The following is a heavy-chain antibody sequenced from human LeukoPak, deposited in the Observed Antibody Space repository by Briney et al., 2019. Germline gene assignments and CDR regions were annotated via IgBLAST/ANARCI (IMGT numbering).Heavy chain of an antibody. Sequence: GESLKISCKGSGYSFTSYWIGWVRQMPGKGLEWMGIIYPGDSDTRYSPSFQAQVTISADKSISTAYLQWSSLKASDTATYYCARLYNLYDSSGFYTTDPEYFQHWGQGTLVTVSS. CDR2: IYPGDSDT. CDR3: ARLYNLYDSSGFYTTDPEYFQH. V-gene: IGHV5-51*01. CDR1: GYSFTSYW. D-gene: IGHD3-22*01. J-gene: IGHJ1*01.